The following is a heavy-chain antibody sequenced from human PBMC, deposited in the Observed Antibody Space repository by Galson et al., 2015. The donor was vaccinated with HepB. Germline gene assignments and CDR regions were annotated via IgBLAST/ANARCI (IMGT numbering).Heavy chain of an antibody. J-gene: IGHJ4*02. Sequence: SLRLSCAASGFTFSSYAMTWVRQAPGKGLEWVSSISGSTDYTYYADSVTGRFTISRDNSKNTLYLQMNSLRAEDTAVYYCAKDGTWFGTTGFDYWGQGTLVTVSS. CDR3: AKDGTWFGTTGFDY. CDR1: GFTFSSYA. CDR2: ISGSTDYT. D-gene: IGHD3-10*01. V-gene: IGHV3-23*01.